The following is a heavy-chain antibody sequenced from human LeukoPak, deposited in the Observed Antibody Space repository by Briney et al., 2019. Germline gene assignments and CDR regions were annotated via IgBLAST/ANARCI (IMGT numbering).Heavy chain of an antibody. Sequence: GGSLRLSCAASGFTFSSYAMSWVRQAPGKGLEWVSAISGSGGSTYYADSVKGRFTISRDNSKNTLYLQMNSLRAEDAAVYYCARLIVVKYNFDYWGQGTLVTVSS. CDR3: ARLIVVKYNFDY. CDR1: GFTFSSYA. J-gene: IGHJ4*02. D-gene: IGHD3-22*01. V-gene: IGHV3-23*01. CDR2: ISGSGGST.